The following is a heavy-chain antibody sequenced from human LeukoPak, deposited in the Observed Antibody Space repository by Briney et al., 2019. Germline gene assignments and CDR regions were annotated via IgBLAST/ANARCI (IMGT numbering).Heavy chain of an antibody. CDR1: GGTFSSYA. Sequence: SVKVSCKASGGTFSSYAISWVRQAPGQGLEWMGRIIPIFGTANYAQKFQGRVTITTDESTSTAYMELSSLRPDDTAVYYCGRDRGYFDSWGQGTLVTVSS. J-gene: IGHJ4*02. CDR2: IIPIFGTA. V-gene: IGHV1-69*05. CDR3: GRDRGYFDS. D-gene: IGHD3-10*01.